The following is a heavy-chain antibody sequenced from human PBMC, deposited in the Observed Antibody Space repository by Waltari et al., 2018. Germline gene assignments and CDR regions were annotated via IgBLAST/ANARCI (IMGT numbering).Heavy chain of an antibody. V-gene: IGHV3-33*01. D-gene: IGHD2-15*01. Sequence: QVQLVESGGGVVQPGRSLRLSCAASGFTFSSYGMHWVRQAPGKGLEWVAVIWYDGSNKYYAASWKGRFTISRDNSKNTLYLQMNSLRAEDTAVYYCASSGYCSGGSCFDAFDIWGQGTMVTVSS. CDR3: ASSGYCSGGSCFDAFDI. CDR1: GFTFSSYG. J-gene: IGHJ3*02. CDR2: IWYDGSNK.